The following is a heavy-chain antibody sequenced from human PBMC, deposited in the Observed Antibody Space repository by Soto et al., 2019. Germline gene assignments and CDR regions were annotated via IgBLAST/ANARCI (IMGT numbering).Heavy chain of an antibody. Sequence: ASVKVSCKASGYTFTSYYMHWVRQAPGQGLEWMGIINPSGGSTSYAQKFQGRVTMTRDTSTSTVYMELSSLRSEDTAVYYCARNVDIVAQPMEFDDWGQGTLVTVSS. CDR1: GYTFTSYY. V-gene: IGHV1-46*01. J-gene: IGHJ4*02. D-gene: IGHD5-12*01. CDR2: INPSGGST. CDR3: ARNVDIVAQPMEFDD.